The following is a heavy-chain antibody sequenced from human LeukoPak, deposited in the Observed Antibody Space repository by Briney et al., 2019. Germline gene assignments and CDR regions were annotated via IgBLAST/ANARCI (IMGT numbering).Heavy chain of an antibody. V-gene: IGHV4-39*07. CDR2: IYYSGST. D-gene: IGHD3-10*01. CDR3: ARGGSGSYSY. J-gene: IGHJ4*02. Sequence: PSETLSPTCTVSGGSISSSSYYWGWIRQPPGKGLEWIGSIYYSGSTYYNPSLKSRVTISVDTSKNQFSLKLSSVTAADTAVYYCARGGSGSYSYWGQGTLVTVSS. CDR1: GGSISSSSYY.